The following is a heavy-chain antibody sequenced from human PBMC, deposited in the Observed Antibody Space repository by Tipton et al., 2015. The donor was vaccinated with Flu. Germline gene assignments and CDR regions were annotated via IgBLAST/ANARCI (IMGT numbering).Heavy chain of an antibody. CDR3: ARGPRGDTAMVSLGY. Sequence: TLSLTCSVSGGSVTSVTYYWGWVRQPPGKGLEWIGSIYYSGSTYYNPSLKTRATISVDTSKNQFSLRLSSVTAADTAVYYCARGPRGDTAMVSLGYWGPGILVTVSS. CDR2: IYYSGST. V-gene: IGHV4-39*07. CDR1: GGSVTSVTYY. J-gene: IGHJ4*01. D-gene: IGHD5-18*01.